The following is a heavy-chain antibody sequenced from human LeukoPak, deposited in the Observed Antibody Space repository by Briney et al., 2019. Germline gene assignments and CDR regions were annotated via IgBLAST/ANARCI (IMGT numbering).Heavy chain of an antibody. Sequence: SETLSLTCAVSGGFISSSNWWSWVRQPPGKGLEWIGEIYHSGSTNYNPSLKSRVTISVDKSKNQFSLKLSSVTAADTAVYYCARKSAAAGTPYFQHWGQGTLVTVSS. CDR3: ARKSAAAGTPYFQH. CDR2: IYHSGST. J-gene: IGHJ1*01. CDR1: GGFISSSNW. V-gene: IGHV4-4*02. D-gene: IGHD6-13*01.